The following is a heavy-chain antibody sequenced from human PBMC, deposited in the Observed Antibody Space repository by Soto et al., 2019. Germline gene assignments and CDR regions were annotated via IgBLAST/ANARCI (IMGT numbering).Heavy chain of an antibody. Sequence: PSETLSLTCTVSGGSISSYYWSWIRQPPGKGLEWIGYIYYSGSTNYNPSLKSRVTISVDTSKNQFSLKLSSVTAADTAVYYCAGGYYDSSGYCIDDWGQGTLVTVSS. CDR1: GGSISSYY. J-gene: IGHJ4*02. CDR2: IYYSGST. V-gene: IGHV4-59*01. CDR3: AGGYYDSSGYCIDD. D-gene: IGHD3-22*01.